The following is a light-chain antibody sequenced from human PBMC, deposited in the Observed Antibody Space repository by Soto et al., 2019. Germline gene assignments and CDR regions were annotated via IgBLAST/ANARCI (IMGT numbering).Light chain of an antibody. J-gene: IGKJ4*01. Sequence: DIQITQSPSSLSASVGDRVTITCQASQDISNYLNWYQQKPGKAPKLLIYDASNSETGVPSRLSGSGSGTDFTFTIRSLQPEDIATYYCQQYDSLITFGGGTKVDIK. CDR3: QQYDSLIT. CDR2: DAS. CDR1: QDISNY. V-gene: IGKV1-33*01.